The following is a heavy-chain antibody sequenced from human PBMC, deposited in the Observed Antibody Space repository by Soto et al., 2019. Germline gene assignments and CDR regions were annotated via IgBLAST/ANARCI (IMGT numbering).Heavy chain of an antibody. CDR3: ARDPGYSSSWYSKRTYYYYIDV. D-gene: IGHD6-13*01. CDR1: GFTFSSYS. V-gene: IGHV3-21*01. CDR2: ISSSSSYI. J-gene: IGHJ6*03. Sequence: GGSLRLSCAASGFTFSSYSMNWVRQAPGKGLEWVSSISSSSSYIYYADSVKGRFTISRDNAKNSLYLQMNSLRAEDTAVYYCARDPGYSSSWYSKRTYYYYIDVWGKGTTVTVSS.